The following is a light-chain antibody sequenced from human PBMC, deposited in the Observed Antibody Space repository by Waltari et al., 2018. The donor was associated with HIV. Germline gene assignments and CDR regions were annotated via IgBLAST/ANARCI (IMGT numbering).Light chain of an antibody. V-gene: IGLV3-1*01. J-gene: IGLJ1*01. CDR3: QAWDSTTAAV. CDR1: KFGAPY. CDR2: QDS. Sequence: SYALTQPPSVSVSPGQTASITCSGHKFGAPYASWYQQKPVHSPVLYIYQDSKRPSGVAERFSGSNSGNTAYLTISGTQAMDEADYYCQAWDSTTAAVFGAGTKVTVL.